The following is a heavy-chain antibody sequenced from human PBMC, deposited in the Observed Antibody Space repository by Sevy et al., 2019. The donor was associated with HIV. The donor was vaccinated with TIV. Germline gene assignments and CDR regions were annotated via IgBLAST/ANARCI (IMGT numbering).Heavy chain of an antibody. CDR2: IISSGSSK. CDR1: GFTFSSYE. V-gene: IGHV3-48*03. CDR3: ARGPHHYYDSSAFLDY. J-gene: IGHJ4*02. Sequence: GGSLRLSCTASGFTFSSYEMNWVRQAPGKGLEWVSNIISSGSSKYYADSVKGRFTISRDNAKNSLFLQMNSLRAEDTAVCYCARGPHHYYDSSAFLDYWGQGTLVTVSS. D-gene: IGHD3-22*01.